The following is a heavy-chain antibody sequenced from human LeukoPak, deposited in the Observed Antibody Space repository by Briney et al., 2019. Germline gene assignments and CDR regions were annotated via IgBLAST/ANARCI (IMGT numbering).Heavy chain of an antibody. D-gene: IGHD4-23*01. CDR1: GYRFSGYW. Sequence: GGSLKISCKGSGYRFSGYWIVWVRQLPGKGLEWMGIIYPDDSNTRYSPSLQGQVTMSADKPTSTAYLQWSSLKASDTAMYYCARGNSGNWFDPWGQGTLVTVSS. J-gene: IGHJ5*02. V-gene: IGHV5-51*04. CDR3: ARGNSGNWFDP. CDR2: IYPDDSNT.